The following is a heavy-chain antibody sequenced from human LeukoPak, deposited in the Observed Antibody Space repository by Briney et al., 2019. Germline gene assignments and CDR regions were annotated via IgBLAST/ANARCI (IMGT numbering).Heavy chain of an antibody. V-gene: IGHV4-34*01. CDR2: IYYSGST. CDR1: GGSFSGYY. CDR3: ARVGIFGVVPFDY. D-gene: IGHD3-3*01. J-gene: IGHJ4*02. Sequence: SETLSLTCAVYGGSFSGYYWSWIRQPPGKGLEWIGSIYYSGSTYYNPSLKSRVTISVDTSKNQFSLKLSSVTAADTAVYYCARVGIFGVVPFDYWGQGTLVTVSS.